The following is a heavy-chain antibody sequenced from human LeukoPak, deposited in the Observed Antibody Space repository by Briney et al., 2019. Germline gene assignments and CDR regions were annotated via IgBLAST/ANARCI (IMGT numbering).Heavy chain of an antibody. D-gene: IGHD6-13*01. CDR1: GGSFSGYY. Sequence: PSETLSLTCAVYGGSFSGYYWSWIRQPPGKGLEWIGEINHSGSTNYNPSLKSRVTISVDTSKNQFSLKLSSVTAADTAVYYCARELTAAGTFGNYYYGMDVWGQGTMVTVSS. CDR3: ARELTAAGTFGNYYYGMDV. J-gene: IGHJ6*02. V-gene: IGHV4-34*01. CDR2: INHSGST.